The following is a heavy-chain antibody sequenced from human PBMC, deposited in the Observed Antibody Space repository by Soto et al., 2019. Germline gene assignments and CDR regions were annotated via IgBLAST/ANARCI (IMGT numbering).Heavy chain of an antibody. CDR2: ISYDGSNK. V-gene: IGHV3-30*18. CDR3: AKEGGYYGSGSYSVGENYYGMDV. D-gene: IGHD3-10*01. Sequence: QVQLVESGGGVVQPGRSLRLSCAASGFTFSSYGMHWVRQAPGKGLEWVAVISYDGSNKYYADSVKGRFTISRDNSKNTRYLQMNSRRAGDTGVYYFAKEGGYYGSGSYSVGENYYGMDVWGQGTTVTVSS. J-gene: IGHJ6*02. CDR1: GFTFSSYG.